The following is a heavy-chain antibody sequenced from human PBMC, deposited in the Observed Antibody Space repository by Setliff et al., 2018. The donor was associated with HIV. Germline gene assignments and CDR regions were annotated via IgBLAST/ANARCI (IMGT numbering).Heavy chain of an antibody. D-gene: IGHD3-16*01. CDR3: AMTNSPAYFGYLND. Sequence: LRLSCAGSGFSFSDRHIDWVRQAPGKGLEWIGRIRNKIRGYTTDHAASVRGRFTMSRDDSKKSVYLQMNSLQPEDTAVYYCAMTNSPAYFGYLNDWGRGTLVTVSS. CDR1: GFSFSDRH. V-gene: IGHV3-72*01. J-gene: IGHJ4*02. CDR2: IRNKIRGYTT.